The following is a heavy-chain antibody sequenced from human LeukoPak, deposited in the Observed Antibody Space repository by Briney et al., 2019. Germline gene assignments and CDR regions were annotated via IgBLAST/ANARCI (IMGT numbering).Heavy chain of an antibody. D-gene: IGHD5-18*01. CDR1: GFTFSSYA. Sequence: GGSLRLSCAASGFTFSSYAMSWVRQAPGKGLEWVSAISGSGGSTYYADSVKGRFTISRDNSKNTLYLQMNSLRAEDTVVYYCASPSGYSYGPTDYCGQGTLVTVSS. J-gene: IGHJ4*02. CDR2: ISGSGGST. CDR3: ASPSGYSYGPTDY. V-gene: IGHV3-23*01.